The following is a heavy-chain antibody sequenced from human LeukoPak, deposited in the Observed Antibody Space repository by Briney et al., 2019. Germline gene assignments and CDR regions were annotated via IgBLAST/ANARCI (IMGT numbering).Heavy chain of an antibody. J-gene: IGHJ4*02. V-gene: IGHV3-23*01. CDR1: GFTFSSYA. Sequence: GGSLRLSCAASGFTFSSYAMSWVRQAPGKGLEWVSAISGSGGSTYYADSVKGRFTISRDNSKKTLYLQMKSLRAEDTAVYYCAKGFGSYYSSGVYMAYWGQGTLVTVSS. CDR3: AKGFGSYYSSGVYMAY. D-gene: IGHD1-26*01. CDR2: ISGSGGST.